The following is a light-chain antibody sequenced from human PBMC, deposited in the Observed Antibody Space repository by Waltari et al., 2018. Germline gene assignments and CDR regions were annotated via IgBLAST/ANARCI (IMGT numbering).Light chain of an antibody. V-gene: IGKV3-20*01. CDR1: QSVSRA. CDR2: GAS. Sequence: EIVFTQSPGTLSLSLGERATLSCRASQSVSRALTWYQQKPGQAPRLRIYGASTRATGIPDRFSCSGSGTDFSLTISRLEPEDFAVYYCQHYLRLPVTFGQGTMVEIK. CDR3: QHYLRLPVT. J-gene: IGKJ1*01.